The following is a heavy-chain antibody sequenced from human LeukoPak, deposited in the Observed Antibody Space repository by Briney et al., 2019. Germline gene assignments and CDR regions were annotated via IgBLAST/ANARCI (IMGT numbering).Heavy chain of an antibody. J-gene: IGHJ4*02. CDR1: GFTFSSYA. CDR2: ISGSGGST. CDR3: AKDEDIVVVPAARIPTDY. D-gene: IGHD2-2*01. Sequence: GGSLRLSCAASGFTFSSYAMSWVRQAPGKGLEWVSAISGSGGSTYYADSVKGRFIISRDNSKNTLYLQMNSLRAEDTAVYYCAKDEDIVVVPAARIPTDYWGQGTLVTVSS. V-gene: IGHV3-23*01.